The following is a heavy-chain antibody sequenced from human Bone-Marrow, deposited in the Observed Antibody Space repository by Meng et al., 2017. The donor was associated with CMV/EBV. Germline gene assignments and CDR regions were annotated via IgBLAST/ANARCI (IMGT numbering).Heavy chain of an antibody. V-gene: IGHV4-39*07. CDR1: GGSVSSSTYY. CDR2: IYYSGNT. J-gene: IGHJ6*02. CDR3: AREVTMVRGVIYYYGMDV. Sequence: SETLSLTCTVSGGSVSSSTYYWGWIRQPPGKGLEWIGNIYYSGNTYYNLSLKRRVTISVDTSKNQFSLKLSSVTAADTAVYYCAREVTMVRGVIYYYGMDVWGQGTTVTVSS. D-gene: IGHD3-10*01.